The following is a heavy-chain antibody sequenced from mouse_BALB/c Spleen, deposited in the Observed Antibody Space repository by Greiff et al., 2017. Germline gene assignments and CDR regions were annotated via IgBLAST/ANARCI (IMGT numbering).Heavy chain of an antibody. CDR3: AREDYRYDTWFAY. J-gene: IGHJ3*01. D-gene: IGHD2-14*01. CDR1: GYTFTSYW. Sequence: QVQLQQPGAELVKPGASVKLSCKASGYTFTSYWMHWVKQRPGQGLEWIGEINPSNGRTNYNEKFKSKATLTVDKSSSTAYMQLSSLTSEDSAVYYCAREDYRYDTWFAYWGQGTLVTVSA. V-gene: IGHV1S81*02. CDR2: INPSNGRT.